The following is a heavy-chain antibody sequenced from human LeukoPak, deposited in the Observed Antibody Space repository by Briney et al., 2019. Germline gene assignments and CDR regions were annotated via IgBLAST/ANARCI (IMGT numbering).Heavy chain of an antibody. J-gene: IGHJ4*02. CDR2: ISGSAGKT. D-gene: IGHD4-4*01. Sequence: GGSLRLSCAASGFTFSSYAMSWVRQAPGKGLEWVSSISGSAGKTYYADSVKGRFTISRDNSKNTLYLQMNSLRVEDTALYYCATPPTVTTINFWGQGTLVTVSS. CDR1: GFTFSSYA. V-gene: IGHV3-23*01. CDR3: ATPPTVTTINF.